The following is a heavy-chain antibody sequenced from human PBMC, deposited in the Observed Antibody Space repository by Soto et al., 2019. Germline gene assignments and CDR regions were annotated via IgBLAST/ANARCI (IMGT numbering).Heavy chain of an antibody. D-gene: IGHD6-6*01. V-gene: IGHV1-69*13. CDR1: GGTFSSYA. J-gene: IGHJ5*02. CDR3: ARIGIAARPRWFDP. Sequence: GASVKVSCKASGGTFSSYAISWVQQAPGQGLEWMGGIIPIFGTANYAQKFQGRVTITADESTSTAYMELSSLRSEDTAVYYCARIGIAARPRWFDPWGQGTLVTVS. CDR2: IIPIFGTA.